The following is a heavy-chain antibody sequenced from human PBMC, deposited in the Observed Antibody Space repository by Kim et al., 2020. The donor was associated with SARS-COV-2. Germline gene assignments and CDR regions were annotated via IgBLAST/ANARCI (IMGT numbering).Heavy chain of an antibody. CDR1: GGSFSGYY. CDR3: ASRHYYGSGWTPFDY. J-gene: IGHJ4*02. Sequence: SETLSLTCAVYGGSFSGYYWSWIRQPPGKGLEWIGEINHRGSTNYNPSLKSRVTISVDTSKNQFSLKLSSVTAADTAVYYCASRHYYGSGWTPFDYWGQG. V-gene: IGHV4-34*01. D-gene: IGHD3-10*01. CDR2: INHRGST.